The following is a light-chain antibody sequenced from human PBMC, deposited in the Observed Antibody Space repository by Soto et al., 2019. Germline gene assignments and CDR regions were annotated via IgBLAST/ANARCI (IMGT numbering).Light chain of an antibody. CDR2: DVS. Sequence: QSVLTQPAPVSGSPGQSLTISCTGTSSDVGGYNYVSWYQHHPGKAPKLMIYDVSTRPSGVSNRFSGSKSGNTASLTISGLQAEDEADYYCSSYTSSTTEVFGSGTKVTVL. CDR3: SSYTSSTTEV. CDR1: SSDVGGYNY. J-gene: IGLJ1*01. V-gene: IGLV2-14*03.